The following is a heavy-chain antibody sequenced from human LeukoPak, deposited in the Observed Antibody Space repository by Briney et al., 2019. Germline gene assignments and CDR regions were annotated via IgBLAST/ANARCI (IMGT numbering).Heavy chain of an antibody. Sequence: SVKVSCKASGGTSSSYAISWVRQAPGQGLEWMGGIIPIFGTANYAQKFQGRVTITTDESTSTAYMELSSLRSEDTAVYYCARVGSSGSYYNDYYYYYYMDVWGKGTTVTVSS. D-gene: IGHD3-10*01. CDR3: ARVGSSGSYYNDYYYYYYMDV. CDR2: IIPIFGTA. CDR1: GGTSSSYA. V-gene: IGHV1-69*05. J-gene: IGHJ6*03.